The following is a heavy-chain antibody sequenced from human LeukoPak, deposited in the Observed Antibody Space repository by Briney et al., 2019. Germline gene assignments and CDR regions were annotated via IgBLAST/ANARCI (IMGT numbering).Heavy chain of an antibody. D-gene: IGHD3-22*01. CDR2: INPNSGGT. V-gene: IGHV1-2*02. Sequence: ASVKVSCKASGYTFTGYYMHWVRQAPGQGLEWMGWINPNSGGTNYAQKFQGRVTMTRDTSISTAYMELSRLRSDDTAVYYCAVTSSSSSGSDYWGQGTLVTVSS. J-gene: IGHJ4*02. CDR1: GYTFTGYY. CDR3: AVTSSSSSGSDY.